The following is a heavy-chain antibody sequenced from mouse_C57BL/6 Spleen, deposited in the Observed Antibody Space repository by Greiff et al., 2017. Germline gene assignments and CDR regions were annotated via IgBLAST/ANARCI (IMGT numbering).Heavy chain of an antibody. D-gene: IGHD2-1*01. V-gene: IGHV1-55*01. CDR1: GYTFTSYW. CDR3: ERSVYYVWWYFDV. CDR2: IYPGSGST. J-gene: IGHJ1*03. Sequence: QVQLQQPGAELVKPGASVKMSCKASGYTFTSYWITWVKQRPGQGLEWIGDIYPGSGSTNYNEKFKSKATLTVDTSSSTAYMQLSSLTSADSAGYFCERSVYYVWWYFDVWGTGTTVTVSS.